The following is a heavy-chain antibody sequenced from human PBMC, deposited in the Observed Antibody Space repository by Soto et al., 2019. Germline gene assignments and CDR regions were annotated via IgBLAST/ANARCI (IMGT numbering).Heavy chain of an antibody. Sequence: QVQLKQSGPEVRKPGASVRVSCKASGYIFTNFGISWVRQAPGQALECMGWISGYNDNTHYAQKLPGRVSMTTYTSTGTAYLDLRSLRSDDTAIYYCVRDSSSRFYYYYGMAVWGQVTTVTVSS. CDR2: ISGYNDNT. V-gene: IGHV1-18*01. CDR1: GYIFTNFG. D-gene: IGHD6-13*01. J-gene: IGHJ6*02. CDR3: VRDSSSRFYYYYGMAV.